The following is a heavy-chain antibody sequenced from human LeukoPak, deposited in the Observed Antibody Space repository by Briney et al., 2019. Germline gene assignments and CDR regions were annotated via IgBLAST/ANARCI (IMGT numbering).Heavy chain of an antibody. CDR1: GFTFSSYG. V-gene: IGHV3-30*03. J-gene: IGHJ4*02. CDR3: ATLSGY. Sequence: GGSLRLSCAASGFTFSSYGMHWVRQAPGKGLEWVAVISYDGSNKYYADSVKGRFTIPRDNSKNTLYLQMNSLRAEDTAVYYCATLSGYWGQGTLVTVSS. CDR2: ISYDGSNK.